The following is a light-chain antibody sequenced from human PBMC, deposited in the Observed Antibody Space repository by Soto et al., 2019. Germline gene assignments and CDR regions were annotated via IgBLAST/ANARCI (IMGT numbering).Light chain of an antibody. J-gene: IGKJ1*01. Sequence: DIQMTQSPSTLSASVGDRFTIACRASQSISSWLAWYQQRPGKAPKVLIYDASSLESGVPSRFSGSGSGTEFTLTISSLQPDDFATYYCQQYNSYWTFGQGTKVDIK. CDR3: QQYNSYWT. CDR2: DAS. CDR1: QSISSW. V-gene: IGKV1-5*01.